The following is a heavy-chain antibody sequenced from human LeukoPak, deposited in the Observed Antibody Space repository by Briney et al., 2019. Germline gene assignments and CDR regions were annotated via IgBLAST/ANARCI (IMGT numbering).Heavy chain of an antibody. D-gene: IGHD3-9*01. CDR1: GYTLTELS. CDR3: ATGLLRYFDWFRRGPSDAFDI. J-gene: IGHJ3*02. V-gene: IGHV1-24*01. CDR2: FDPEDGET. Sequence: ASVKVSCKVSGYTLTELSMHRVRQAPGKGLEWMGGFDPEDGETIYAQKFQGRVTMTEDTSTDTAYMELSSLRSEDTAVYNCATGLLRYFDWFRRGPSDAFDIWGQGTMVTVSS.